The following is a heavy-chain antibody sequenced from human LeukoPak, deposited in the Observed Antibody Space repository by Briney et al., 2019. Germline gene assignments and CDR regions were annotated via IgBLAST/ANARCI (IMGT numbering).Heavy chain of an antibody. CDR3: ARENWGA. J-gene: IGHJ5*02. CDR1: GFTFNTYW. CDR2: ISTDGSSA. D-gene: IGHD7-27*01. V-gene: IGHV3-74*01. Sequence: GSLRLSCEASGFTFNTYWMHWVRQAPGKGLVWVSRISTDGSSAGYADSVKGRFTISRDNAKKTLYLQMDSLRVEDTAVYYCARENWGAWGQGTLVTVSS.